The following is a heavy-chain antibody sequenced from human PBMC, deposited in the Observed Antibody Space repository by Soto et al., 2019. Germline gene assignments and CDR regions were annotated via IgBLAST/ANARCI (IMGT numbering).Heavy chain of an antibody. D-gene: IGHD2-8*02. CDR1: GFTFSTYW. V-gene: IGHV3-74*01. CDR2: INSDGSST. J-gene: IGHJ6*02. CDR3: ATSVGIAPTGEDGMDV. Sequence: EVQLVESGGGLVQPGGSQRLSCAASGFTFSTYWMHWVRQAPGKGLVWVSRINSDGSSTSYADSVKGRFTISRDNAKNTLYLQMNSLRAEDTAMYYCATSVGIAPTGEDGMDVWGQGTSVTVSS.